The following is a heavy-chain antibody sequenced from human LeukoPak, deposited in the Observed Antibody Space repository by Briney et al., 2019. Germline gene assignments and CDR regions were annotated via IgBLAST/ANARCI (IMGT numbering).Heavy chain of an antibody. CDR3: ARTDVSSPFDP. V-gene: IGHV4-30-4*08. J-gene: IGHJ5*02. Sequence: PSQTLSLTCTVSGGSISSGDYYWSWIRQPPGKGLEWIGYNYFGGSTYYNPSLKSRVTISGDTSKNQFSLKLRSVTAADTAVYYCARTDVSSPFDPWGQGTLVTVSS. CDR2: NYFGGST. D-gene: IGHD6-13*01. CDR1: GGSISSGDYY.